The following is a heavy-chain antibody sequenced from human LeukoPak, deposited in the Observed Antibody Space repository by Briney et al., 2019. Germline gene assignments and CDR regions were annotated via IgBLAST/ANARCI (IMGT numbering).Heavy chain of an antibody. Sequence: SETLSLTCTVSGGSISDDYWSWIRPPPGKGLEWIGHIYYSGNTDYNPSLKSRVTISVDRPKNQFSLNLKSVTAADTAVYFCTRDVYTSRTKYYFYYMDVWGKGTTVTVSS. CDR3: TRDVYTSRTKYYFYYMDV. CDR2: IYYSGNT. CDR1: GGSISDDY. V-gene: IGHV4-59*01. J-gene: IGHJ6*03. D-gene: IGHD3-16*01.